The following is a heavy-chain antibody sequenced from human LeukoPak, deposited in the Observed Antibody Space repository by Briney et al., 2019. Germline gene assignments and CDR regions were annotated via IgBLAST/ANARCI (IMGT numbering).Heavy chain of an antibody. CDR2: IRGSGGNT. J-gene: IGHJ4*02. D-gene: IGHD6-13*01. CDR1: GFTFSHYA. Sequence: GGSLRLSCAASGFTFSHYAMSWVRQAPGKGLEWVSGIRGSGGNTYYADSVKGRFTISRDNSKNTLYLQMNSLRTEDTAVYYCAKDGYSSSWYYFDYWGQGTLVTVSS. CDR3: AKDGYSSSWYYFDY. V-gene: IGHV3-23*01.